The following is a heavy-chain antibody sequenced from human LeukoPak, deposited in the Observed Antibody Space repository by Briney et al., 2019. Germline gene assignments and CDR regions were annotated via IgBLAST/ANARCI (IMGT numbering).Heavy chain of an antibody. V-gene: IGHV1-69*13. CDR2: IIPIFGTA. CDR3: ARPHLESLEYGNNWFFP. CDR1: VGTFISYP. J-gene: IGHJ5*02. Sequence: ASVNVSRKSSVGTFISYPIRWVRQAPAQGLEWMGGIIPIFGTANYDHKFHGRGTITADESTSTAYMEMSSLRYEDTGVYYCARPHLESLEYGNNWFFPWGEGTLVTVSS. D-gene: IGHD2/OR15-2a*01.